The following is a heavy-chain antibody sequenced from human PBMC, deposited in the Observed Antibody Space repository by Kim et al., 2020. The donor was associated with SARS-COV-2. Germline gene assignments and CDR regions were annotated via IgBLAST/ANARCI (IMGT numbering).Heavy chain of an antibody. J-gene: IGHJ4*02. V-gene: IGHV3-7*03. CDR3: ARRLQNMKSLNY. Sequence: PGGSLRLSCAASGFTFSNYWMSWVRQVPGKGLDWVANIKQDGSAQYYVDSVRGRFIISRDNAKNSLYLQMNSLRVEDTAVYYCARRLQNMKSLNYWGQGTLVTVSS. CDR1: GFTFSNYW. CDR2: IKQDGSAQ.